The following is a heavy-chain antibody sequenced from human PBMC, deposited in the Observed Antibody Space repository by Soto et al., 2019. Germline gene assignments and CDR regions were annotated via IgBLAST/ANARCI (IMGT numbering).Heavy chain of an antibody. D-gene: IGHD2-15*01. CDR2: ISYDGSNK. J-gene: IGHJ4*02. CDR1: GFTFSSYG. Sequence: QVQLVESGGGVVQPGRSLRLSCAASGFTFSSYGMHWVRQAPGKGLEWVAVISYDGSNKYYADSVKGRFTISRDNSKNTLYLQMNSLRAEDTAVYYCAKSGVVLTGWGQGTLVTVSP. CDR3: AKSGVVLTG. V-gene: IGHV3-30*18.